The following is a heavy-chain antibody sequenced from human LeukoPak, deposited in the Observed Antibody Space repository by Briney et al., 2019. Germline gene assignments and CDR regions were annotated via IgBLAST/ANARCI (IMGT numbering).Heavy chain of an antibody. CDR2: IYYSGST. Sequence: SETLSLTCTVSGGSISSYYWSWIRQPPGKGLEWIGYIYYSGSTNYNPSLKSRVTISVDTSKNQFSLKLSSVTAADTAVYYCARVPRLGYCSGRSCYGLGRYYYYYYMDVWGKGTTVTVSS. D-gene: IGHD2-15*01. CDR3: ARVPRLGYCSGRSCYGLGRYYYYYYMDV. CDR1: GGSISSYY. V-gene: IGHV4-59*01. J-gene: IGHJ6*03.